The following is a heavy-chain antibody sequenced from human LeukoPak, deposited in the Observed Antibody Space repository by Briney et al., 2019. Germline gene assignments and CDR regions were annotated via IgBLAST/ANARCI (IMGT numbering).Heavy chain of an antibody. J-gene: IGHJ4*02. D-gene: IGHD1-26*01. CDR2: IYYSGST. Sequence: SETLSLTCTVSGGSISSSSYYWGWIRQPPGKGLEWIGSIYYSGSTYYNPSLKSRVTISVGTSKNQFSLKLSSVTAADTAVYYCARQMGATITFADYWGQGTLVTVSS. CDR1: GGSISSSSYY. CDR3: ARQMGATITFADY. V-gene: IGHV4-39*01.